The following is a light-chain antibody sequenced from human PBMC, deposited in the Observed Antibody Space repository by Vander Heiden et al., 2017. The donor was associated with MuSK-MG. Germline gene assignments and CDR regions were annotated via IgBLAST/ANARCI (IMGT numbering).Light chain of an antibody. CDR2: SAS. CDR3: QQILSYLPVT. Sequence: DIQMTQSPSSLSASVGDRVTITCQASQSIANYLNWYKQKPGKAPMLLIYSASNWQSVVPSRFSGSGYGTDFTLTISSRQPEDFAPYYCQQILSYLPVTFGQGTLMEIK. V-gene: IGKV1-39*01. J-gene: IGKJ5*01. CDR1: QSIANY.